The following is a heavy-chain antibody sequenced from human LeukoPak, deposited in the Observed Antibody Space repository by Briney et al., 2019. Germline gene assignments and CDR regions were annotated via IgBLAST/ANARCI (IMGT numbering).Heavy chain of an antibody. V-gene: IGHV3-30*02. D-gene: IGHD5-12*01. CDR3: AKVLVATNKKYYYYYYMDV. CDR2: IRYDGSNK. J-gene: IGHJ6*03. CDR1: GFTFSSYG. Sequence: GGSLRLSCAASGFTFSSYGMHWVRQAPGKGLEWVAFIRYDGSNKYYADSVKGRFTISRDNSKNTLYLQMNSLRAEDTAVYYCAKVLVATNKKYYYYYYMDVWGKGTTVTISS.